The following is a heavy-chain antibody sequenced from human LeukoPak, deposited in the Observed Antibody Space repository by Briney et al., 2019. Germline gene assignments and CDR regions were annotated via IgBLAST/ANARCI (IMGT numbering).Heavy chain of an antibody. D-gene: IGHD6-19*01. Sequence: PGGSLRLSCAASGFTFSRYAMSWVRQAPGKGLEWVSAISGSSGSTYYVDSVKGRFTISRDNSKNTLYLQMNSLRAEDTAIYYCAKDPLTGSGWFSYYFDYWGQGTLVTVSS. CDR3: AKDPLTGSGWFSYYFDY. CDR1: GFTFSRYA. V-gene: IGHV3-23*01. J-gene: IGHJ4*02. CDR2: ISGSSGST.